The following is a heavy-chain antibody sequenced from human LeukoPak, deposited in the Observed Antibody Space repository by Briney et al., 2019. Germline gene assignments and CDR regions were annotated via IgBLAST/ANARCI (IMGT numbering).Heavy chain of an antibody. V-gene: IGHV1-18*01. CDR2: ISAYNGNT. Sequence: ASVKVSCKASGYTFTSYGISWVRQAPGQGLEWMGWISAYNGNTNYAQKLQGRATMTTDTSTSTAYMELRSLRSDDTVVYYCARTPRGVVITTYYGMDVWGQGTTVTVSS. CDR3: ARTPRGVVITTYYGMDV. CDR1: GYTFTSYG. D-gene: IGHD3-22*01. J-gene: IGHJ6*02.